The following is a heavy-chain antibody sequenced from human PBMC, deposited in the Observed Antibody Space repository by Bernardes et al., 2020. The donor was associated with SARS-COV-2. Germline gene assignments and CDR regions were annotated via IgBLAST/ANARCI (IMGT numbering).Heavy chain of an antibody. CDR2: IYWDDDK. J-gene: IGHJ4*02. Sequence: SGPTLVKPTQTLTLTCTFSGFSLSTSGVGVGWIRQPPGKALEWLALIYWDDDKRYSPSRKSRLNSTNDNSKNQVVLRMTNMDPVDGATYYCTHSAEILTGWGCYLDYWGQGTLVTVSS. CDR3: THSAEILTGWGCYLDY. V-gene: IGHV2-5*02. CDR1: GFSLSTSGVG. D-gene: IGHD3-9*01.